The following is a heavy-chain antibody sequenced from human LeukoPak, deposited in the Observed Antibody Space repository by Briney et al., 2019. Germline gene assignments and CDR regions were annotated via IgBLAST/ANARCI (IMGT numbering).Heavy chain of an antibody. J-gene: IGHJ4*02. Sequence: PGGSLRLSCAASGFTVSNNYVSWIRQAPGKGLEGVSVIYTGGATYYSNSVKGRFTISRDNSKNTLSLQMNNLGAEDSAVYYCARGPRYCSSTSCSDFFDSWGQGTLVTVSS. CDR3: ARGPRYCSSTSCSDFFDS. V-gene: IGHV3-66*01. CDR2: IYTGGAT. D-gene: IGHD2-2*01. CDR1: GFTVSNNY.